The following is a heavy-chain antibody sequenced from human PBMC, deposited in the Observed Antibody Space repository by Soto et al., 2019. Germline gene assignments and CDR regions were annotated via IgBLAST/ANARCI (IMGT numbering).Heavy chain of an antibody. V-gene: IGHV5-51*01. D-gene: IGHD1-7*01. CDR1: GYNFAGYL. CDR3: ARGAVSTGTFDY. CDR2: IYPSDSDT. J-gene: IGHJ4*02. Sequence: GESLKISFKGSGYNFAGYLISWVRQMPVKGLELMGIIYPSDSDTRYRPSFQGQVTISADKSISSAYLQWSSLRASDTAMHYCARGAVSTGTFDYWGQATPVTV.